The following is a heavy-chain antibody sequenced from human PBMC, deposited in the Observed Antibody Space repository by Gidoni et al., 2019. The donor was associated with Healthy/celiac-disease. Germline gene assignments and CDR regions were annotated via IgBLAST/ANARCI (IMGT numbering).Heavy chain of an antibody. D-gene: IGHD2-2*01. CDR3: ARDLKQVHPLCPDY. J-gene: IGHJ4*02. Sequence: EVQLVESGGGVVQPGGSRRLSCAAPGFPFSSYWISWVRQAPGKGLEWVANIKQDGSEKYYVDSVKGRFTISRDNAKNSLYLQMNSLRAEDTAVYYCARDLKQVHPLCPDYWGQGTLVTVSS. CDR2: IKQDGSEK. V-gene: IGHV3-7*04. CDR1: GFPFSSYW.